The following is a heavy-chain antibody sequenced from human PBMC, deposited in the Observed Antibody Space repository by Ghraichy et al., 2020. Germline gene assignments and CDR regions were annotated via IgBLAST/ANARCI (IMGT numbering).Heavy chain of an antibody. CDR2: IGGRRNTI. J-gene: IGHJ4*02. V-gene: IGHV3-48*04. CDR3: ARDSGRGGADDY. Sequence: GGSLRLSCAASGFTFSSYSMTWVRQAPGKGLEWVAYIGGRRNTIYYEDSVKGRFTISRDNARNSLYLQMNSLRAEDTAVYHCARDSGRGGADDYWGQGTLVTVYS. CDR1: GFTFSSYS. D-gene: IGHD4/OR15-4a*01.